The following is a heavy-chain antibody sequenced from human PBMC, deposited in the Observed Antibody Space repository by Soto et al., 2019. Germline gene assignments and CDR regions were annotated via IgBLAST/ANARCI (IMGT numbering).Heavy chain of an antibody. CDR1: GFNCITNA. J-gene: IGHJ5*02. CDR2: ISLDEGNQ. V-gene: IGHV3-30*18. CDR3: AKDSSITAAGSGGWFDP. D-gene: IGHD6-13*01. Sequence: QVQLVQSGGGVVQPGRSLRPSCAPSGFNCITNALHWVRQDQARGLGGVPGISLDEGNQNYAASVKGGFTISRDKSNNTLVLQMNSLGAEDTATYYCAKDSSITAAGSGGWFDPWGQGTLVIVSS.